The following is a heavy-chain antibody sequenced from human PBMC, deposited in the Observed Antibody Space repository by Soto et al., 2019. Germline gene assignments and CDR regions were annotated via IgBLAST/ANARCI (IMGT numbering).Heavy chain of an antibody. CDR3: ARLFDRQQLGGGMDV. CDR2: IYPGDSDT. J-gene: IGHJ6*02. V-gene: IGHV5-51*01. D-gene: IGHD6-13*01. Sequence: GESLKISCKGSGYSFTSYSIGWVRQMPGKGLEWMGIIYPGDSDTRYSPPFQGQVTISADKSISTAYLQWSSLKASDTAMYYCARLFDRQQLGGGMDVWVQGTTVPVSS. CDR1: GYSFTSYS.